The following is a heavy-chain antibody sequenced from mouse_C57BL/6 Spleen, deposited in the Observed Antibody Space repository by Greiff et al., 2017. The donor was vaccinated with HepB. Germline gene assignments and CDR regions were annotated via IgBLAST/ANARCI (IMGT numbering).Heavy chain of an antibody. CDR2: IHPSDSDT. V-gene: IGHV1-74*01. J-gene: IGHJ3*01. D-gene: IGHD2-3*01. Sequence: QVHVKQPGAELVKPGASVKVSCKASGYTFTSYWMHWVKQRPGQGLEWIGRIHPSDSDTNYNQKFKGKATLTVDKSSSTAYMQLSSLTSEDSAVYYCAIEVTRAWFAYWGQGTLVTVSA. CDR3: AIEVTRAWFAY. CDR1: GYTFTSYW.